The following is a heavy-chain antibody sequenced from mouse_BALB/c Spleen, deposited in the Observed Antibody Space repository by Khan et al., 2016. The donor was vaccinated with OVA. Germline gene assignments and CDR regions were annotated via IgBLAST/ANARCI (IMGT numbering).Heavy chain of an antibody. CDR2: INSNGGST. CDR3: ARMARTIN. V-gene: IGHV5-6-3*01. CDR1: GFTFSSYG. Sequence: EVELVESGGGLVQPGGSLKLSCAASGFTFSSYGMSWVRQTPDKRLELVATINSNGGSTYYPHSVKGRFTISRDNAKNTLYLQMSSLKSEDTAMYYCARMARTINWGQGTTLTGSS. J-gene: IGHJ2*01.